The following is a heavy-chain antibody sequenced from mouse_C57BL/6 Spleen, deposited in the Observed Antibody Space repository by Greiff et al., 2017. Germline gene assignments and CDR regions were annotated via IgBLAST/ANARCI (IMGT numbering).Heavy chain of an antibody. CDR3: ARYGNYGSSSSYWYFDV. D-gene: IGHD1-1*01. Sequence: EVKLMESGGGLVQPGGSLSLSCAASGFTFTDYYMSWVRQPPGTALEWLGFIRNKANGYTTEYSASVKGRFTISRDNSQSILYLQMNALRAEDSATYYCARYGNYGSSSSYWYFDVWGTGTTVTVSS. CDR1: GFTFTDYY. J-gene: IGHJ1*03. V-gene: IGHV7-3*01. CDR2: IRNKANGYTT.